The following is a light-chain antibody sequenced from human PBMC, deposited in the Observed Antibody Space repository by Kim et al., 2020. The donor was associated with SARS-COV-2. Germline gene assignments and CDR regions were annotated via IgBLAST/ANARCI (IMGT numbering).Light chain of an antibody. CDR3: QSYDSSNHWV. CDR1: SGSIASNN. J-gene: IGLJ3*02. V-gene: IGLV6-57*01. CDR2: EDN. Sequence: KTVTISCTRSSGSIASNNVQWYQQRPGSSPTTVIYEDNQRSSGVPDRFSGSIDSSSNSASLTISGLKTEDEADYYCQSYDSSNHWVFGGGTQLTVL.